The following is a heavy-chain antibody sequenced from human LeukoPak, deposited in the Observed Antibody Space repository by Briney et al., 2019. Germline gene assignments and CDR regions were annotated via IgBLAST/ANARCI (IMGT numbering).Heavy chain of an antibody. D-gene: IGHD2-2*01. Sequence: ASVKVSCKASGYTFTGYYMHWVRQAPGPGLEWMGWINPNSGGTNYAQKFQGRVTMTRDTSISTAYMELSRLRSDDTAVYYCASLGYCSSTSCNDYYYYYYMDVWGKGTTVTVSS. J-gene: IGHJ6*03. CDR1: GYTFTGYY. CDR2: INPNSGGT. V-gene: IGHV1-2*02. CDR3: ASLGYCSSTSCNDYYYYYYMDV.